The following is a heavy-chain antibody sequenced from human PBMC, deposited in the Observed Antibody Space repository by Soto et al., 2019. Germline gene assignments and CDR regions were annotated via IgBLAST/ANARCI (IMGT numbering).Heavy chain of an antibody. J-gene: IGHJ6*02. CDR2: ISYDGSNK. V-gene: IGHV3-30-3*01. Sequence: GGSLRLSCAASGFTFSSYAMHWVRQAPGKGLEWVAVISYDGSNKYYADSVKGRFTISRDNSKNTLYLQMNSLRAEDTAVYYCASDQSAFSPDYYYGMDVWGQGTTVTVSS. CDR3: ASDQSAFSPDYYYGMDV. CDR1: GFTFSSYA.